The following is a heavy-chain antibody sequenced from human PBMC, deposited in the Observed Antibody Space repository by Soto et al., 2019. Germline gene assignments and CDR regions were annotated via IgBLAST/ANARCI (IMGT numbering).Heavy chain of an antibody. CDR2: IYYDGSDE. CDR1: GFTFSSYG. Sequence: QVQLVESGGVVVQPGRSLRLSCAVSGFTFSSYGMHWVRQAPGKGLEWVAVIYYDGSDEYYADSVKGRFTISRDNSKNTLYLLMNSLRAEDTAVYYCARDYSSTSYGFDSWDQGTLVTVSS. D-gene: IGHD6-13*01. J-gene: IGHJ4*02. V-gene: IGHV3-33*01. CDR3: ARDYSSTSYGFDS.